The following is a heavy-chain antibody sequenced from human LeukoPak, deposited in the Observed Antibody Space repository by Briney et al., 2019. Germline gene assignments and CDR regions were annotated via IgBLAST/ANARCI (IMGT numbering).Heavy chain of an antibody. J-gene: IGHJ4*02. D-gene: IGHD6-19*01. V-gene: IGHV3-30-3*01. Sequence: KSGGSLRLSCAASGFTFTSYILHWVRQAPGKGLEWVAGMSSDGTSKHYADSVKGRFTISRDNSKSTMYLQMNSLRAEDTAVYYCARSSGWYGWGQGTLVTVSS. CDR1: GFTFTSYI. CDR3: ARSSGWYG. CDR2: MSSDGTSK.